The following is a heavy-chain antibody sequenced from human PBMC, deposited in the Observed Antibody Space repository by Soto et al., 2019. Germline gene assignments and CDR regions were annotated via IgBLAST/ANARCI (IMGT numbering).Heavy chain of an antibody. Sequence: QITLKESGPTLVKPTQTLTLTCTFSGFSLSTSGVGVGWIRQPPGKALEWLALIYWDDDKRYSPSLKNRLTITKDTSKHQMVLTMTMMDPVDTATYYCAHPGYSSGWVGHLDYWGQGTLVTVSS. D-gene: IGHD6-19*01. CDR1: GFSLSTSGVG. CDR3: AHPGYSSGWVGHLDY. CDR2: IYWDDDK. V-gene: IGHV2-5*02. J-gene: IGHJ4*02.